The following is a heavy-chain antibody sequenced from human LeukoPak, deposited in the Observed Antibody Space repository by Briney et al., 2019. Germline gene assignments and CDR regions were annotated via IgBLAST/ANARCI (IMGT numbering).Heavy chain of an antibody. V-gene: IGHV4-30-2*01. J-gene: IGHJ3*02. D-gene: IGHD6-19*01. CDR1: GDSISSGGYS. CDR2: IFQTGTT. Sequence: SETLSLTCTVSGDSISSGGYSWSWIRQPPGKGLEWIGYIFQTGTTYYNPSLKSRVTISVDSSKNQFSLKLSSVTAADTAVYYCARGGNGWYPAAFDIWGQGTMVTVSS. CDR3: ARGGNGWYPAAFDI.